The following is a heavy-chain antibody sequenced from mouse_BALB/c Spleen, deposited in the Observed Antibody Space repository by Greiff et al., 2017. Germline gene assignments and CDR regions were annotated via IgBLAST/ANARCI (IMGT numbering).Heavy chain of an antibody. D-gene: IGHD2-4*01. CDR1: GFTFSSFG. CDR2: ISSGSSTI. CDR3: ARDYERAMDY. Sequence: EVMLVESGGGLVKPGGSRKLSCAASGFTFSSFGMHWVRQAPEKGLEWVAYISSGSSTIYYADTVKGRFTISRDNPKNTLFLQMTSLRSEDTAMYYCARDYERAMDYWGQGTSVTVSS. V-gene: IGHV5-17*02. J-gene: IGHJ4*01.